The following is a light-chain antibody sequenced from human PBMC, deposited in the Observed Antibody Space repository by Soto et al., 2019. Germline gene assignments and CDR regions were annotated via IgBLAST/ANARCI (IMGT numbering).Light chain of an antibody. J-gene: IGKJ1*01. CDR2: DVS. V-gene: IGKV1-5*01. CDR1: QTITSW. CDR3: QQYNTFWT. Sequence: DIQMTQSPSTLSASVGGRVTITCRASQTITSWLAWYQHKPGKAPKLLIFDVSSLGGGVPSRFSGSGSGTEFTLTISSLQPDDFATYYCQQYNTFWTFGQGTKVDIK.